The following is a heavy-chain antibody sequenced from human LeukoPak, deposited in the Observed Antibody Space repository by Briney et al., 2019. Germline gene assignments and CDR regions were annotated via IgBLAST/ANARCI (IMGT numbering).Heavy chain of an antibody. J-gene: IGHJ5*02. Sequence: SGPTLVKPTQTLTLTCTFSGFSLGTSGVGGGWIRQPPGKALEWLALIYWDDDKRYSPSLKSRLTITKDTSKNQVVLTMTNMDPVDTATYYCAHSMAVAGFNWFDPWGQGTLVTVSS. D-gene: IGHD6-19*01. CDR3: AHSMAVAGFNWFDP. CDR2: IYWDDDK. CDR1: GFSLGTSGVG. V-gene: IGHV2-5*02.